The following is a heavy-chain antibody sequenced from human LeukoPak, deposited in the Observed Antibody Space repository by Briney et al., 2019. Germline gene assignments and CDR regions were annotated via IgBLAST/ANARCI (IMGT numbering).Heavy chain of an antibody. CDR2: ISAYNGNT. Sequence: ASVKVSYKASGYTFTSYGISWVRQAPGQGLEWMGWISAYNGNTNYAQKLQGRVTMTTDTSTSTAYMELRSLRSDDTAVYYCARDRPRDIVVVPAAKRRYYYGMDVWGQGTTVTVSS. CDR1: GYTFTSYG. D-gene: IGHD2-2*01. J-gene: IGHJ6*02. V-gene: IGHV1-18*01. CDR3: ARDRPRDIVVVPAAKRRYYYGMDV.